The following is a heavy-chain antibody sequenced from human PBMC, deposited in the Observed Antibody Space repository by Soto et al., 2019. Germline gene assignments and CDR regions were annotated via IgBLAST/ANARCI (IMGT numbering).Heavy chain of an antibody. V-gene: IGHV4-34*01. CDR2: INHSGST. Sequence: PSETLSLTCSVSGGSMRDYYWSWIRQPPGKGLEWIGEINHSGSTNYNPSLKSRVTISVDTSKNQFSLKLSSVTAADTAVYYCARGTPPYYSSSWFDYWGQGTLVTVSS. CDR3: ARGTPPYYSSSWFDY. CDR1: GGSMRDYY. J-gene: IGHJ4*02. D-gene: IGHD6-13*01.